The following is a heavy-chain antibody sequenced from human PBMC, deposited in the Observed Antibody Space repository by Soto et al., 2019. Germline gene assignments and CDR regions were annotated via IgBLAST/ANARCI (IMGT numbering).Heavy chain of an antibody. J-gene: IGHJ6*02. CDR1: GFTFSSYA. Sequence: QVQLVESGGGVVQPGRSLRLSCAASGFTFSSYAMHWVRQAPGKGLEWVAGISYDASNKYYADSVKGRFTISRDNSKNTLYLQMNSLRAEDTAVYYCARDPRIAAAAMGYYYGMDVWGQGTTVTVSS. CDR3: ARDPRIAAAAMGYYYGMDV. CDR2: ISYDASNK. V-gene: IGHV3-30-3*01. D-gene: IGHD6-13*01.